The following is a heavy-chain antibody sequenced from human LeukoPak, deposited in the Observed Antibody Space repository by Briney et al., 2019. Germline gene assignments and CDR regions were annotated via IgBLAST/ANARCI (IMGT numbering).Heavy chain of an antibody. J-gene: IGHJ4*02. CDR1: GGTFSSYA. CDR2: IIPIFGTA. Sequence: GASVKVSCKASGGTFSSYAISWVRQAPGQGLEWMGGIIPIFGTANYAQKFQGRVTITADESTSTAYMELSSLRSEDTAVYYCARGTKMATMYYFDYWGQGTLVTVSS. CDR3: ARGTKMATMYYFDY. D-gene: IGHD5-24*01. V-gene: IGHV1-69*13.